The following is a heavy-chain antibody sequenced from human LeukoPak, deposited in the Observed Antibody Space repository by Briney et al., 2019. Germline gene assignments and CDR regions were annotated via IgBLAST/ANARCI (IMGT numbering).Heavy chain of an antibody. Sequence: GGSLRPSCAASGFTFSSYAMTWVRQAPGKGLEWVSSISGGAGSSDSADSVKGRFTISRDNSKNTLYLQMNSLRAEDTAVYYCAKIGGRTYYYGSGSYPDYWGQGTLVTVSS. D-gene: IGHD3-10*01. V-gene: IGHV3-23*01. CDR2: ISGGAGSS. CDR3: AKIGGRTYYYGSGSYPDY. J-gene: IGHJ4*02. CDR1: GFTFSSYA.